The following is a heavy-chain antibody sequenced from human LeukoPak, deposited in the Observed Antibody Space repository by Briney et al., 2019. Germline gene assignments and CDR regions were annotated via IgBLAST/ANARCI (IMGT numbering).Heavy chain of an antibody. V-gene: IGHV4-59*08. J-gene: IGHJ6*01. D-gene: IGHD6-13*01. CDR3: ATHLPLYGIAASQGGYYYYGMDV. CDR2: IYYSGST. CDR1: GGSISSYY. Sequence: SETLSLTCTVSGGSISSYYWSWIRQPPGKGLGWIGYIYYSGSTNYNPSLKSRVTISVDTSQSQFSLKLSYVTAADTDVYYCATHLPLYGIAASQGGYYYYGMDVWGHGTTVTVSS.